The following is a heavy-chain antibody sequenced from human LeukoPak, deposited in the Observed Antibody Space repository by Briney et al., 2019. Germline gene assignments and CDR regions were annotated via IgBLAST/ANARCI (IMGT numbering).Heavy chain of an antibody. CDR1: GYTFITYW. V-gene: IGHV5-51*01. Sequence: GESLKISCKGSGYTFITYWIGWVRQMPGKGLEGMGIIYPGDSDTRYSPSFQGQVTISADKSITTAYLQWNSLKASDTAMYYCARPDDYGGKPSAFDIWGQGTMVTVSS. CDR3: ARPDDYGGKPSAFDI. CDR2: IYPGDSDT. D-gene: IGHD4-23*01. J-gene: IGHJ3*02.